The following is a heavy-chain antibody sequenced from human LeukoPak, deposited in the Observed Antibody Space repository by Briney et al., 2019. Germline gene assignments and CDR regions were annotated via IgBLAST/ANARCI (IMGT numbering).Heavy chain of an antibody. Sequence: SGRSLRLSCTVSGFTFGDYTMSWFRQAPGKGLEWVSSISGSGSFTYYADSVKGRFTISRDNSKNTLFLQMNSLRAEDTALYYCAKSETTLSTSFDSWGQGTLVTVSS. CDR2: ISGSGSFT. V-gene: IGHV3-23*01. CDR1: GFTFGDYT. CDR3: AKSETTLSTSFDS. J-gene: IGHJ4*02. D-gene: IGHD2/OR15-2a*01.